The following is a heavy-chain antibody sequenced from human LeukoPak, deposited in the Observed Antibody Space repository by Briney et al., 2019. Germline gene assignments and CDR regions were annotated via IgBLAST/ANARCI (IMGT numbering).Heavy chain of an antibody. Sequence: SETLSLTCTVSGGSITSSSYYWTWIRQPPGKGLVWIGYISYSGSTNYNPSLKSRVTISVDTSKNQFSLKLSSVTAADTAVYYCARDRSASLWGQGTLVTVSS. V-gene: IGHV4-61*01. J-gene: IGHJ4*02. D-gene: IGHD3-10*01. CDR3: ARDRSASL. CDR2: ISYSGST. CDR1: GGSITSSSYY.